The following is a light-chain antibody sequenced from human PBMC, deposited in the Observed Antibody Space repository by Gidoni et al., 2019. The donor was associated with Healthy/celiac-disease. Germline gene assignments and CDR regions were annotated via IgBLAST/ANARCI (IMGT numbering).Light chain of an antibody. Sequence: ELVFTHSPATLSLSPGERATLSCRASQSVSSYLAGYQQKPGQAPRLLIYDASNRGTGIPAQCRGSGAGREFTLTISSIQPEDFAVDYCQQRSNWPALTFXGXTKVEIK. CDR2: DAS. CDR1: QSVSSY. CDR3: QQRSNWPALT. J-gene: IGKJ4*01. V-gene: IGKV3-11*02.